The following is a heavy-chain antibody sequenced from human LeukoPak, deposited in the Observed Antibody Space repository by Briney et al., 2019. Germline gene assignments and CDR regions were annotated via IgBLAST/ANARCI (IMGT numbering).Heavy chain of an antibody. CDR2: IYHSGNT. V-gene: IGHV4-30-4*08. CDR3: ARLLGQSLAPPDYDFWSGYQPVSGWFDP. Sequence: SETLSLTCTVSGGSINSGDYYWRWIRQPPGKGLEWIGYIYHSGNTYYNPSLKSRLTISVDTSKNQFSLKLSSVTAADTAVYFCARLLGQSLAPPDYDFWSGYQPVSGWFDPWGQGTLVTVSS. D-gene: IGHD3-3*01. CDR1: GGSINSGDYY. J-gene: IGHJ5*02.